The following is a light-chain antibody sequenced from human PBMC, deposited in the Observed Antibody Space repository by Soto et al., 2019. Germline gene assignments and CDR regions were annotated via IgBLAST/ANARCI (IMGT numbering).Light chain of an antibody. V-gene: IGKV1-5*03. J-gene: IGKJ2*01. Sequence: DIQMTQSPSTLSASVGDRVTITCRASQSISSWLAWYQQKPGKAPNLLIYKASTLGSGVPSRFSGGGSGTEFTVTISTLQSDDFATYYWAQHSSSSPSTFDQGTELDIK. CDR3: AQHSSSSPST. CDR2: KAS. CDR1: QSISSW.